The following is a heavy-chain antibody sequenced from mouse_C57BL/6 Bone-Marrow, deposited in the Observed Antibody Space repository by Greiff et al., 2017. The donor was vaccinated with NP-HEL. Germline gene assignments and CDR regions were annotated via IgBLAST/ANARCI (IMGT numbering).Heavy chain of an antibody. CDR3: ARHGYDAN. D-gene: IGHD2-2*01. Sequence: VQLKESGPVLVKPGASVKMSCKASGYTFTDYYMNWVKQSHGKSLEWIGVINPYNGGTSYNQKFKGKATLTVDKSSSTAYMELNSLTSEDSAVYYCARHGYDANWGQGTTLTVSS. CDR1: GYTFTDYY. V-gene: IGHV1-19*01. J-gene: IGHJ2*01. CDR2: INPYNGGT.